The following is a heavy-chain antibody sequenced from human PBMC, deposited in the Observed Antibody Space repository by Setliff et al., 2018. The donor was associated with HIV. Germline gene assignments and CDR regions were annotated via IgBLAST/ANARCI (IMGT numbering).Heavy chain of an antibody. J-gene: IGHJ6*03. D-gene: IGHD6-13*01. CDR2: IYPGDSDT. CDR3: ARFPMYSSSWYFYYYYMDV. Sequence: PGESLKISCKGSGYSFTSYWIDWVRQMPGKGLEWMGIIYPGDSDTRYSPSFQGQVTISADKSISTAYLQWSSLKASDTAMYYCARFPMYSSSWYFYYYYMDVWGKGTTVTVSS. CDR1: GYSFTSYW. V-gene: IGHV5-51*01.